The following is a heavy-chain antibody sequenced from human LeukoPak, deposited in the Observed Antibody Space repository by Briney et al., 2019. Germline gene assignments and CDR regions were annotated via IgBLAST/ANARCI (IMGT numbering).Heavy chain of an antibody. Sequence: PGGSLRLSCAASGFTFSSYAMSWVRQAPGKGLEWVSAISGSGGSTYYADSVKGRFTISRDNTKNSLYLQMNSLTAEDTAMYYCAKDGDGYHNWGQGALVTVSS. CDR3: AKDGDGYHN. V-gene: IGHV3-23*01. CDR2: ISGSGGST. D-gene: IGHD3-9*01. J-gene: IGHJ4*02. CDR1: GFTFSSYA.